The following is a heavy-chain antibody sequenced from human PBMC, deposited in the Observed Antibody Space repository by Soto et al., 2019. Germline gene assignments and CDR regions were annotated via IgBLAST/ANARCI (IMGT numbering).Heavy chain of an antibody. J-gene: IGHJ4*02. D-gene: IGHD2-21*02. CDR2: IFPRLGTT. CDR3: AIDACCCGGDCYSLVY. V-gene: IGHV1-69*01. CDR1: GGAFNNYP. Sequence: QVQLVQSGAELKTPGSSVSVSCKAPGGAFNNYPISWVRQAPGQGLEWMGGIFPRLGTTTYAREVQGRVTMTADESTTTVSVTLSSLRSEDTAIYYCAIDACCCGGDCYSLVYWGQGTLVTVSS.